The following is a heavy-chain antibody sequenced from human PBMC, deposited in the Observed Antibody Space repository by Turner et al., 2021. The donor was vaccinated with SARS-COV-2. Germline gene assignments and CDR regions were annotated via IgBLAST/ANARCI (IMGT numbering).Heavy chain of an antibody. J-gene: IGHJ5*02. V-gene: IGHV4-34*02. Sequence: QVQLQQWGAGLLKPSETLSLTCAVSGGSLSGDYWSWIRQPPGKGLEWIGEINHSGYTNYNPSLKSRVTISVDTSKNQISLKLNSVTAADTALYYCARVDIVSTNYFDPWGQGTLVTVSS. D-gene: IGHD5-12*01. CDR2: INHSGYT. CDR1: GGSLSGDY. CDR3: ARVDIVSTNYFDP.